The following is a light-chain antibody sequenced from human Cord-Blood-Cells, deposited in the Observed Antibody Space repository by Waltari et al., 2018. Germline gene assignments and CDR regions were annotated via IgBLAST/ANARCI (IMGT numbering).Light chain of an antibody. J-gene: IGLJ3*02. CDR3: SSYTSSSTWV. Sequence: QSALTQPASAPGPPGQSSPLSSTATSSDVGGYNYVSLYQQHPGKAPKLMIYDVSNRPAGVSNLFAGSKSGNTASLTISGLQAEDEADYYCSSYTSSSTWVFGGGTKLTVL. CDR1: SSDVGGYNY. CDR2: DVS. V-gene: IGLV2-14*01.